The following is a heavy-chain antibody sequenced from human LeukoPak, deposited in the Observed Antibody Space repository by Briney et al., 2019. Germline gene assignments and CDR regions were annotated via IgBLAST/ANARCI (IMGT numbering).Heavy chain of an antibody. D-gene: IGHD6-19*01. V-gene: IGHV1-2*02. CDR2: MNSNSGAT. Sequence: VASMKVSCKASGYTFTANYMHWVRQAPGQGLEWMGWMNSNSGATNYAQRFQGRVTMTRDTSISTAYMELRRLRFDDTAVYYCARDRSSSAWTTFDCWGRGTLVTVSS. J-gene: IGHJ4*02. CDR3: ARDRSSSAWTTFDC. CDR1: GYTFTANY.